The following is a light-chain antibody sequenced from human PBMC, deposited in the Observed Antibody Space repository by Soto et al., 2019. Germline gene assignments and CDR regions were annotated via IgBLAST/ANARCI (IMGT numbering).Light chain of an antibody. CDR2: EVS. J-gene: IGLJ2*01. CDR3: SSYTSTSTRVV. CDR1: TSDVGTYNY. V-gene: IGLV2-14*01. Sequence: QSALTQPASVSGSPGQSITISCTGTTSDVGTYNYVSWYQQPPGKAPKLMIYEVSNRPSGVSNRFSGSKSGNTASLTISGLQAEDEAAYYCSSYTSTSTRVVFGGGTKLTVL.